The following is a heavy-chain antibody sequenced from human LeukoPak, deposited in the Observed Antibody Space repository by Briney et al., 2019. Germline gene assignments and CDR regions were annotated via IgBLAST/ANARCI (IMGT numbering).Heavy chain of an antibody. J-gene: IGHJ3*02. CDR2: IKQDGSEK. CDR1: GFTFTTYW. D-gene: IGHD3-22*01. CDR3: ASRHYYDSSGYYPYDAFDI. V-gene: IGHV3-7*01. Sequence: GGSLTLSCATSGFTFTTYWMNWVRQAPGKGLEWVANIKQDGSEKYYVDSVKGRFTISRDNAKNSLYLQMNSLRAEDTAVYYCASRHYYDSSGYYPYDAFDIWGQGTMVTVSS.